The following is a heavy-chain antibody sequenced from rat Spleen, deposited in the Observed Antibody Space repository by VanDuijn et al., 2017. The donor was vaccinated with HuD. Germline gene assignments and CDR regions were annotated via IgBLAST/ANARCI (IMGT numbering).Heavy chain of an antibody. V-gene: IGHV5-29*01. CDR2: ISFDGRNT. CDR3: AREYRYHFDY. J-gene: IGHJ2*01. D-gene: IGHD1-5*01. CDR1: GFTVSDYY. Sequence: EVQLVESDGGLVQPGRSLKLSCAASGFTVSDYYMAWVRQAPTKGLDRVATISFDGRNTYSRDSVKGRFTISRDNAKSTLYLQMDSLRSEDTATYYCAREYRYHFDYWGQGVMVTVSS.